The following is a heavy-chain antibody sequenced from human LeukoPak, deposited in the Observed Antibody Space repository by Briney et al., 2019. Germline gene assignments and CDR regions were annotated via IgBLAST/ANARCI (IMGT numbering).Heavy chain of an antibody. J-gene: IGHJ6*03. D-gene: IGHD2-2*01. Sequence: SETLSLTCTVSGGSISSYYWSWIRQPPGKGLEWIGYIYYSGSTNYNPSLKSRVTISVDTSKNQFSLKLSSVTAADTAVYYCARDTGNCSSTSCLHYYYYMDVWGKGTTVTVSS. CDR2: IYYSGST. V-gene: IGHV4-59*12. CDR3: ARDTGNCSSTSCLHYYYYMDV. CDR1: GGSISSYY.